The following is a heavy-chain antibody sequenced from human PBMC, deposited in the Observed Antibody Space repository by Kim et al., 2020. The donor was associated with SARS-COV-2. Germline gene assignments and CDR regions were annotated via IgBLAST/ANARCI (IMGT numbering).Heavy chain of an antibody. J-gene: IGHJ3*01. Sequence: GGSLRLSCAASGFTFSSYAMNWVRQAPGKGLEWVSGISANGDTTDYADSVKGRFTISRDNSKNMLYLQMSSLRAEDMALYYCAKRAVAGTGRAFDVWGQGTMVTVSS. CDR1: GFTFSSYA. V-gene: IGHV3-23*01. CDR3: AKRAVAGTGRAFDV. CDR2: ISANGDTT. D-gene: IGHD6-19*01.